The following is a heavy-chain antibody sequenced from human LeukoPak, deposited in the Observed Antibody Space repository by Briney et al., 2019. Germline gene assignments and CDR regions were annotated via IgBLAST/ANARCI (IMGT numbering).Heavy chain of an antibody. Sequence: SQTLSLTCTVSGGSISSGDYYWSWIRQPPGKGLEWIGYIYYSGSTNYNPSLKSRVTISVDTSKNQFSLKLSSVTAADTAVYYCARGSQDIVATIEWFDPWGQGTLVTVSS. CDR3: ARGSQDIVATIEWFDP. J-gene: IGHJ5*02. CDR2: IYYSGST. V-gene: IGHV4-30-4*08. D-gene: IGHD5-12*01. CDR1: GGSISSGDYY.